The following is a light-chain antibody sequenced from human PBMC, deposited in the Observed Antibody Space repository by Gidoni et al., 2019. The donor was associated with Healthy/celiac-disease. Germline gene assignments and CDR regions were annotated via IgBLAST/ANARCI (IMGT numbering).Light chain of an antibody. V-gene: IGKV4-1*01. Sequence: DIVMTQSPDSLAVSLGERATINCKSSPSVLFSSNNKNYLAWYQQKPGQPPKLLMYWASTRESGVPDRFSGSGSGTDFTLTISSLQAEDVAVYYCQQYYSNPWTFGQGTKVEIK. CDR1: PSVLFSSNNKNY. CDR2: WAS. CDR3: QQYYSNPWT. J-gene: IGKJ1*01.